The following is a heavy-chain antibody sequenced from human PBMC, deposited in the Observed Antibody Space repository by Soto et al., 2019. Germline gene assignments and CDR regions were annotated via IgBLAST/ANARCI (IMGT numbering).Heavy chain of an antibody. V-gene: IGHV4-31*03. CDR2: IYYSGST. D-gene: IGHD6-19*01. CDR1: GGSISSGGYY. CDR3: AKCREQQWLATLYGFDY. Sequence: TLSLTCTVSGGSISSGGYYWSWIRQHPGKGLEWIGYIYYSGSTYYNPSLKSRVTISVDTSKNQFSLKLSSVTAADTAVYYCAKCREQQWLATLYGFDYWGQGTLVNVSS. J-gene: IGHJ4*02.